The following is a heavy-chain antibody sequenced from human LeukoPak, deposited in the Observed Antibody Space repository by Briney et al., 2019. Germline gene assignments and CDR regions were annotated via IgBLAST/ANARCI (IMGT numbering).Heavy chain of an antibody. D-gene: IGHD3-9*01. V-gene: IGHV1-46*01. CDR1: GYTSTSYY. CDR3: ARVPVRYSPRGAFDI. CDR2: INPSGGST. Sequence: ASVKVSCKASGYTSTSYYMHWVRQAPGQGLEWMGIINPSGGSTSYAQKFQGRVTMTRDTSTSTVYMELSSLRSEDTAVYYCARVPVRYSPRGAFDIWGQGTMVTVSS. J-gene: IGHJ3*02.